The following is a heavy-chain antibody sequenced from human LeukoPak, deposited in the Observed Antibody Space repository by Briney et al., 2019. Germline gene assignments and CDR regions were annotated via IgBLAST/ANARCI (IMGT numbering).Heavy chain of an antibody. CDR2: IYTSGST. V-gene: IGHV4-61*02. CDR3: ARESIVLMVYASKGLDRYFDY. Sequence: SETLPLTCTVSGGSISSGSYYWSWIRQPAGKGLEWIGRIYTSGSTNYNPSLKSRVTISVDTSKNQFSLKLSSVTAADTAVYYCARESIVLMVYASKGLDRYFDYWGQGTLVTVSS. CDR1: GGSISSGSYY. J-gene: IGHJ4*02. D-gene: IGHD2-8*01.